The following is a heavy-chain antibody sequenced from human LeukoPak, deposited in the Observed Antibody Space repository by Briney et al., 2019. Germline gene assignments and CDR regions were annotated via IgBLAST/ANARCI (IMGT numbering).Heavy chain of an antibody. Sequence: SVKVPCKASGGTFSSYAISWVRQAPGQGLEWMGGIIPIFGTANYAQKFQGRVTITADESTSTAYMELSSLRSEDTAVYYCAGNSTIFGVVITYPWAFDIWGQGTMVTVSS. D-gene: IGHD3-3*01. V-gene: IGHV1-69*13. CDR1: GGTFSSYA. CDR2: IIPIFGTA. J-gene: IGHJ3*02. CDR3: AGNSTIFGVVITYPWAFDI.